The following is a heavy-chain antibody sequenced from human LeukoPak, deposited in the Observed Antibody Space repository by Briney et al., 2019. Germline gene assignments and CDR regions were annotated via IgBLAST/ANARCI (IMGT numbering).Heavy chain of an antibody. V-gene: IGHV3-48*03. CDR3: VRRFRD. J-gene: IGHJ4*02. CDR1: GLTFSGFE. CDR2: ISADGTTK. Sequence: GGSLRLSCVGSGLTFSGFEMNWVRQAPGKGLEWVSYISADGTTKSYADSVKGRFTISRDYAKNSLYLQMNSLRGEDTATYYCVRRFRDWGQGTLVTVSS. D-gene: IGHD5-24*01.